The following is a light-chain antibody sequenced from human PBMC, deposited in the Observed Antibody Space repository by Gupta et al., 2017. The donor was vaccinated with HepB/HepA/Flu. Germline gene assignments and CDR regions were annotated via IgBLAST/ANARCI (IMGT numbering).Light chain of an antibody. V-gene: IGKV1-33*01. CDR2: DAS. Sequence: DIQMTQSPSSLSASVGDRVTITCQASQDISNYLNWYQHKPGKAPKLLVYDASTLEIGVPSRFNGSGSGTDFTVTISSLQPEDIATYYCQQYYHVFTFGPGTQVNLK. J-gene: IGKJ3*01. CDR3: QQYYHVFT. CDR1: QDISNY.